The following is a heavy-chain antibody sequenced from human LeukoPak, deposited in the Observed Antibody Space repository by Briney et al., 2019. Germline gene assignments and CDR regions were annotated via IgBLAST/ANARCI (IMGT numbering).Heavy chain of an antibody. J-gene: IGHJ6*02. CDR3: ARGLYDILTGYLDV. D-gene: IGHD3-9*01. Sequence: GGSLRLSCAASGFTVSSNYMSWVRQAPGKGLEWVSVIYSGGSTYYADSVKGRFTISRDNSKNTLYLQMNSLRAEDTAVYYCARGLYDILTGYLDVWGQGTTVTVSS. CDR1: GFTVSSNY. V-gene: IGHV3-66*01. CDR2: IYSGGST.